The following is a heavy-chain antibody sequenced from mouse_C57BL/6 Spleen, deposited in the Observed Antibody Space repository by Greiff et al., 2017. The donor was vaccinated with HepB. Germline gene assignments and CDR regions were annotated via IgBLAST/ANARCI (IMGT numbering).Heavy chain of an antibody. CDR2: IWSGGST. D-gene: IGHD2-1*01. Sequence: QVQLQQSGPGLVQPSQSLSITCTVSGFSLTSYGVHWVRQSPGKGLEWLGVIWSGGSTDYNAAFISRLGISKDNSKSQVFFKMNSLQADDTAIYYCARNGDYGNYVGFAYWGQGTLVTVSA. J-gene: IGHJ3*01. V-gene: IGHV2-2*01. CDR3: ARNGDYGNYVGFAY. CDR1: GFSLTSYG.